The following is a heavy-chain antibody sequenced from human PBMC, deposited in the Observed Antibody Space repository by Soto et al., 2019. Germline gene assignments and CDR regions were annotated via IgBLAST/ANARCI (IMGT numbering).Heavy chain of an antibody. J-gene: IGHJ6*03. Sequence: QVQLVQSGAEVKKPGASVKVSCKASGYTFSTYAMHRVRQAPGQRLEWMGWINAGNGNTKYSQKFQGRVTITRDTSASTAYMELSSLRSEDTAMYYCARGSIAVPKIYYYYYMDFWGKGTTVTVSS. CDR1: GYTFSTYA. D-gene: IGHD6-6*01. CDR2: INAGNGNT. V-gene: IGHV1-3*01. CDR3: ARGSIAVPKIYYYYYMDF.